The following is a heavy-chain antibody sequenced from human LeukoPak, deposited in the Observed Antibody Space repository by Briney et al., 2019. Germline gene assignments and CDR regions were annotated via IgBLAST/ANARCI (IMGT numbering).Heavy chain of an antibody. V-gene: IGHV3-23*01. J-gene: IGHJ4*02. CDR3: AKMIASPGYSSAWYPFDY. CDR2: ISGSGSST. Sequence: QPGGSLRLSCAASGFTFRNYAMSWVRQAPGKGLEWVSAISGSGSSTYYADSVKGRFTISRDNSKNTLYLQMNCLRAEDTAIYYCAKMIASPGYSSAWYPFDYWGQGTLVTGSS. D-gene: IGHD6-19*01. CDR1: GFTFRNYA.